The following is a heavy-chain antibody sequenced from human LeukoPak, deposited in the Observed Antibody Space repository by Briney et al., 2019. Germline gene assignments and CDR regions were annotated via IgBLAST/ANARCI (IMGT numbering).Heavy chain of an antibody. CDR3: ARSLNYSPADY. CDR2: INSDGSST. Sequence: GGSLRLSCAASGFTFSSYWMHWVRQGPRKGLVWVSRINSDGSSTNYADTVKGRFTISRDNANNTLYLQMNSLRAEDTAVYYCARSLNYSPADYWGQGTLVTVSS. CDR1: GFTFSSYW. J-gene: IGHJ4*02. D-gene: IGHD1-7*01. V-gene: IGHV3-74*01.